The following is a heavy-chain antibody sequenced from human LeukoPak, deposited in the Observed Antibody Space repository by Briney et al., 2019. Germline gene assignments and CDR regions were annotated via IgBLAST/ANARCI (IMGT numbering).Heavy chain of an antibody. V-gene: IGHV3-53*01. CDR3: ARDLPPAPWNGMDV. CDR1: GLTVSSNY. D-gene: IGHD2-2*01. Sequence: GGSLRLSCAASGLTVSSNYMSWVRQAPGKGRDWVSVIYSGGSTYYADSVKGRFTISRDNSKNTLYLQMNSLRPEDTAVYYCARDLPPAPWNGMDVWGQGTTVTVSS. J-gene: IGHJ6*02. CDR2: IYSGGST.